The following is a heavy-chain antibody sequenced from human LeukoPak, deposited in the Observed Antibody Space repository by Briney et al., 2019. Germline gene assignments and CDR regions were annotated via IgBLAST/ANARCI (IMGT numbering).Heavy chain of an antibody. CDR3: SRATTYDILTGYSDY. CDR2: ISGSGDNT. V-gene: IGHV3-21*01. CDR1: GFTFSNYG. Sequence: PGGSLRLSCAASGFTFSNYGMSWVRQAPGKGLEWVSAISGSGDNTYYAGSVKGRFTISRDNAKKSLYLQMNSLRAEDTAVYYCSRATTYDILTGYSDYWGQGTLVTVSS. J-gene: IGHJ4*02. D-gene: IGHD3-9*01.